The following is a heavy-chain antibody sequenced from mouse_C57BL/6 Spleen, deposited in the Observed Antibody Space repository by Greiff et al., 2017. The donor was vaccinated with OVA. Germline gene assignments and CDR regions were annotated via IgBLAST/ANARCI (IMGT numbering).Heavy chain of an antibody. CDR2: IYPSDSET. CDR1: GYTFTSYW. Sequence: VKLQQSGAELVRPGSSVKLSCKASGYTFTSYWMDWVKQRPGQGLEWIGNIYPSDSETHYNQKFKDKATLTVDKSSSTAYMQLSSLTSEDSAVYYCARQGYGSPAWFAYWGQGTLVTVSA. D-gene: IGHD1-1*01. V-gene: IGHV1-61*01. CDR3: ARQGYGSPAWFAY. J-gene: IGHJ3*01.